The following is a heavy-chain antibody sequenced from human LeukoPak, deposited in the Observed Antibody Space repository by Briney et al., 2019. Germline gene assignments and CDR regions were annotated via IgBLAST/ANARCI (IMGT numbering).Heavy chain of an antibody. CDR1: GFSFRDYA. CDR2: IGGDGVRT. J-gene: IGHJ4*02. D-gene: IGHD3-10*01. Sequence: GGSLRLSCAASGFSFRDYAMNWVRQAPGKGLEWVSLIGGDGVRTYYADSVKGRFTISRDNSKNTLYLQMNSLRAEDTAVYYCAKKSDGSGTAPYYFDYWGQGTLVTVSS. V-gene: IGHV3-23*01. CDR3: AKKSDGSGTAPYYFDY.